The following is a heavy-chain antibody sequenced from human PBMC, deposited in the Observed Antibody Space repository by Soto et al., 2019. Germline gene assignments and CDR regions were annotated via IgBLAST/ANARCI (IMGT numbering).Heavy chain of an antibody. CDR1: GFTFSSYS. V-gene: IGHV3-48*04. Sequence: GGSLRLSCAASGFTFSSYSMNWVRQAPGKGLEWVSYISSSSSTIYYVESVKGRFTISRDNAKNSLYLQMNSLRAEDTAVYYCARGSMRVVVGVTTITSYPFRALPWG. D-gene: IGHD2-2*01. CDR2: ISSSSSTI. CDR3: ARGSMRVVVGVTTITSYPFRALP. J-gene: IGHJ5*02.